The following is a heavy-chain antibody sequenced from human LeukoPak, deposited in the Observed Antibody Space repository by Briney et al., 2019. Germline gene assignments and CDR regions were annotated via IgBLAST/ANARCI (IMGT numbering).Heavy chain of an antibody. V-gene: IGHV3-21*01. D-gene: IGHD6-13*01. J-gene: IGHJ4*02. CDR3: TRDPNSRGYSSSSLGLRN. Sequence: RSGGSLRLSCAASGFTFGIYTMTWVRQAPWGGLEWVSSITFSSESVYYADSVKGRFAISRDNAENSLYLQMTSLRAEDTAIYYCTRDPNSRGYSSSSLGLRNWGQGTLVTVSS. CDR2: ITFSSESV. CDR1: GFTFGIYT.